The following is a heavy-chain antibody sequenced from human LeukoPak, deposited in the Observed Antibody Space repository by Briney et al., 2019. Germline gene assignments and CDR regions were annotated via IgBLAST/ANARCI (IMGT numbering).Heavy chain of an antibody. J-gene: IGHJ4*02. D-gene: IGHD2-2*02. CDR1: GFTFSSYS. CDR2: ISSSSSTI. V-gene: IGHV3-48*02. Sequence: PGGPLRLSCAASGFTFSSYSMNWVRQAPGKGLEWVSYISSSSSTIYYADSVKGRFTISRDNAKNSLYLQMNSLRDEDTAVYYCARGPAAIPWHLRFDYWGQGTLVTVSS. CDR3: ARGPAAIPWHLRFDY.